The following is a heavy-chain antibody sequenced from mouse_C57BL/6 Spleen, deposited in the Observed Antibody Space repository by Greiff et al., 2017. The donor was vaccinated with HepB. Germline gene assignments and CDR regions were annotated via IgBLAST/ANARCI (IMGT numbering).Heavy chain of an antibody. Sequence: EVQLQQSGPELVKPGASVKISCKASGYTFTDYYMNWVKQSHGKSLEWIGDINPNNGGTSYNQKFKGKATLTVDKSSSTAYMDLRSLTSEDSAVYYCARSYYCGSSPFAYWGQGTLVTVSA. V-gene: IGHV1-26*01. J-gene: IGHJ3*01. CDR2: INPNNGGT. CDR3: ARSYYCGSSPFAY. CDR1: GYTFTDYY. D-gene: IGHD1-1*01.